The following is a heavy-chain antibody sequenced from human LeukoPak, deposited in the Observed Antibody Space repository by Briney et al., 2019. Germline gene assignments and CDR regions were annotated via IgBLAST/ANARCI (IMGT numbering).Heavy chain of an antibody. J-gene: IGHJ6*03. CDR2: INWNGGSI. Sequence: PGGSLRLSCVASGFTLGDYPMHWVRQVPGKGLEWVSGINWNGGSIGYADSVKGRLTISRDNAKNSLYLQMNSLRAEDTALYYCAKDGRFSGSPYFYYMDVWGKGTTITVS. D-gene: IGHD1-26*01. CDR1: GFTLGDYP. V-gene: IGHV3-9*01. CDR3: AKDGRFSGSPYFYYMDV.